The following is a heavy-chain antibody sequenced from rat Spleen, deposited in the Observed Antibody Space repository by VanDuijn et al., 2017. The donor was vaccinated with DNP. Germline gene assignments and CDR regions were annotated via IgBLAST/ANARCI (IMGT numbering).Heavy chain of an antibody. CDR3: TTDAAY. J-gene: IGHJ2*01. V-gene: IGHV5-20*01. CDR1: GFTFSDYY. Sequence: EVQLVESGGGLVQPGRSRKLSCAASGFTFSDYYMSWVRQAPTTGLEWVASINPDGGSTYYRDSVKGRFTISRDNAKSSLYLQMDSLRSEDTATYYCTTDAAYWGQGVMVTVSS. CDR2: INPDGGST.